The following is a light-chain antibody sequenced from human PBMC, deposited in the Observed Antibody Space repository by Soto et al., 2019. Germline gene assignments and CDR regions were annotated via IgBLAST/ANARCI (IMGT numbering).Light chain of an antibody. J-gene: IGKJ2*01. Sequence: DIQMTQSPSTLSASLGDRVTITCRASQSISSWLAWYQQKPGKAPKLLIYDASSLESGVPSRFSGSGSGTEFTLTISTLQPDDFATYHSTQYSSYSPTFAQGTEVDIX. CDR2: DAS. CDR3: TQYSSYSPT. V-gene: IGKV1-5*01. CDR1: QSISSW.